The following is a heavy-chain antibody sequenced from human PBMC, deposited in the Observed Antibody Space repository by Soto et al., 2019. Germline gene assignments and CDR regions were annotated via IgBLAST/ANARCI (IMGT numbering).Heavy chain of an antibody. J-gene: IGHJ4*02. CDR2: ISGSGGST. CDR1: GFTFSSYA. D-gene: IGHD2-2*01. V-gene: IGHV3-23*01. Sequence: GGSLRLSCAASGFTFSSYAMSWVRQAPGKGLEWVSAISGSGGSTYYAESVKGRFTISRDNSKNTLYLQMNSLRAGDSAKYYCAEEGTSCLYYFDYWGPGTLVTVSS. CDR3: AEEGTSCLYYFDY.